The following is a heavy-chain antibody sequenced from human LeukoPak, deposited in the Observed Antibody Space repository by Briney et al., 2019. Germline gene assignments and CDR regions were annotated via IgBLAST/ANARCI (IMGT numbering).Heavy chain of an antibody. V-gene: IGHV3-21*01. CDR3: ARADSSSSRLDC. J-gene: IGHJ4*02. CDR2: INSKSRYI. Sequence: GGSLRLSCAASGFTFSSYSMNWVRHAPGKGLEWVSSINSKSRYIYYADSLKGRFTISRDNGKNSVYLQMNSLRAEDTAVYFCARADSSSSRLDCWGQGTLVTVSS. CDR1: GFTFSSYS. D-gene: IGHD6-6*01.